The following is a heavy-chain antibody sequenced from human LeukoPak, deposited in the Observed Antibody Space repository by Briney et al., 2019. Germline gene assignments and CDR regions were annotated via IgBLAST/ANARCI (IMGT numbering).Heavy chain of an antibody. J-gene: IGHJ4*02. CDR2: INSDGSRT. V-gene: IGHV3-74*01. CDR1: GFTFNSYW. Sequence: TGGSLRLSCAASGFTFNSYWMHWVRQAPGKGLVWVSHINSDGSRTSYGDSVKGRFTISRDNAKSTLYLQMNSLRADDTAVYFCARGAESDYWGQGTLVTVSS. CDR3: ARGAESDY.